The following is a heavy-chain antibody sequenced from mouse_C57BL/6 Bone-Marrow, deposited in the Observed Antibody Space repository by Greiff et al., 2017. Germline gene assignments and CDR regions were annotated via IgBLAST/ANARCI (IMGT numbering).Heavy chain of an antibody. CDR3: ARDYYGSSWYFDV. J-gene: IGHJ1*03. V-gene: IGHV1-50*01. D-gene: IGHD1-1*01. Sequence: QVHVKQPGAELVKPGASVKLSCKASGYTFTSYWMQWVKQRPGQGLEWIGEIDPSDSYTNYNQKFKGKATLTVDTSSSTAYMQLSSLTSEDSAVYYCARDYYGSSWYFDVWGTGTTVTVSS. CDR1: GYTFTSYW. CDR2: IDPSDSYT.